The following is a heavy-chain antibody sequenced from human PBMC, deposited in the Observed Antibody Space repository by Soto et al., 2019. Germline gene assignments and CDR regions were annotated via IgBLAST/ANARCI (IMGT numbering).Heavy chain of an antibody. J-gene: IGHJ6*02. CDR2: ISSSSSYI. CDR3: ARDLVISDYYYGMDV. V-gene: IGHV3-21*01. Sequence: EVQLVESGGGLVKPGGSLRLSCAASGFTFSSYSMNWVRQAPGKGLEWVSSISSSSSYIYYADSVKGRFTISRDNAKNSLYLQMNSLRAEDTAVYYCARDLVISDYYYGMDVWGQGTTVTVSS. D-gene: IGHD3-22*01. CDR1: GFTFSSYS.